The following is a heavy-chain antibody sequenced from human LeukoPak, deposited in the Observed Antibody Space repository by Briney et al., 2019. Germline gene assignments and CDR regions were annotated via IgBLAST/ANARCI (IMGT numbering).Heavy chain of an antibody. Sequence: GRSLRLSCAASKFTFSHYGMHWVRQAPGKGLQWVAVIWSDGTNQYYADSVKGQFTISRDNSNNMVHLQMNSLRVDDTGVYYCARDAQRGFDYSNSLEYWGQGALVTVSS. CDR2: IWSDGTNQ. CDR3: ARDAQRGFDYSNSLEY. V-gene: IGHV3-33*01. CDR1: KFTFSHYG. D-gene: IGHD4-11*01. J-gene: IGHJ4*02.